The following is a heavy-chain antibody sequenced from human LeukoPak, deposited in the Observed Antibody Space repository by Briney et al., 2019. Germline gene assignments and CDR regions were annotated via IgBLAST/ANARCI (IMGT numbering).Heavy chain of an antibody. CDR1: GFTFSSYA. V-gene: IGHV3-23*01. D-gene: IGHD4-17*01. CDR2: ISGSGGST. Sequence: QTGGSLRLSCAASGFTFSSYAMSWVRQAPGKGLEWVSAISGSGGSTYYADSVKGRFTISRDNAKKSLYLQMNSLRAEDTAVYYCASVEATVTHYFDYWGQGTLVTVSS. CDR3: ASVEATVTHYFDY. J-gene: IGHJ4*02.